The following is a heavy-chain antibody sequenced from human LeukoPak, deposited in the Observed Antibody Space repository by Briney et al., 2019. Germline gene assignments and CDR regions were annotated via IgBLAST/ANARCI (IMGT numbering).Heavy chain of an antibody. D-gene: IGHD6-13*01. Sequence: SETLSLTCTVSGGSISSSSYYWGWIRQPPGKGLEWIGSIYYSGSTYYNPSLKSRVTISVDTSKNQFSLKLSSVTAADTAVYYCARDRAAAAGTWSSGIYWGQGTLVTVSS. V-gene: IGHV4-39*07. CDR2: IYYSGST. CDR1: GGSISSSSYY. CDR3: ARDRAAAAGTWSSGIY. J-gene: IGHJ4*02.